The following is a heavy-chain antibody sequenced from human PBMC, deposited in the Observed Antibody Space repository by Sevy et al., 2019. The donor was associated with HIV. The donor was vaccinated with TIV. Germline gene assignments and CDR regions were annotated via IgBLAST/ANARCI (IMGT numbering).Heavy chain of an antibody. V-gene: IGHV1-69*06. J-gene: IGHJ4*02. D-gene: IGHD2-21*01. Sequence: ASVKVSCKSSGGTFNMYAISWVRQAPGQGLEWMGGIIPLSGKPNYAQKFQDRVTMTADKSTKTAYMELRSLTSDDTAMYYCGRDPRGPHSFFDYWGQGTVVTV. CDR3: GRDPRGPHSFFDY. CDR1: GGTFNMYA. CDR2: IIPLSGKP.